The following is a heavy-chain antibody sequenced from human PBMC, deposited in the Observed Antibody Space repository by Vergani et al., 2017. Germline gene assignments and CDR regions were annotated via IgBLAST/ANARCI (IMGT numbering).Heavy chain of an antibody. CDR1: GGTFSSYA. D-gene: IGHD2-15*01. J-gene: IGHJ6*02. Sequence: QVQLVQSGAEVKKPGSSVKVSCKASGGTFSSYAISWVRQAPGQGLEWMGRIIPIFGTANYAQKFQGRVTITADESPSTAYMELSSLLSEDTAVYYCARQLLYCSGGSCYGYYYYYGMDVWGQGTTVTVSS. V-gene: IGHV1-69*13. CDR3: ARQLLYCSGGSCYGYYYYYGMDV. CDR2: IIPIFGTA.